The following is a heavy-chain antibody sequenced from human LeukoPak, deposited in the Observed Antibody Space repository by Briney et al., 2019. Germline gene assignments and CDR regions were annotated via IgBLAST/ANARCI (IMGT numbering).Heavy chain of an antibody. Sequence: GGSLRLSCAASGFTFSSYGMGWVRQAPGKGLEWVSVIYSDGATYYADSVKGRFTVSRDNSKNTLYLQMNSQRAEDTAVYYCAKDLSSGWYPYYSDYWGQGTLVTVSS. CDR1: GFTFSSYG. V-gene: IGHV3-23*03. CDR3: AKDLSSGWYPYYSDY. J-gene: IGHJ4*02. D-gene: IGHD6-19*01. CDR2: IYSDGAT.